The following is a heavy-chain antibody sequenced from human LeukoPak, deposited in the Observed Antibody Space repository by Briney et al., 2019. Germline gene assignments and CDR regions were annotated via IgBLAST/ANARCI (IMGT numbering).Heavy chain of an antibody. V-gene: IGHV3-30*04. CDR3: AREESPGAFDY. CDR2: ISYDGSNK. Sequence: GGSLRLSCAASGFTFSSYAMHWVRQAPGKGLEWVAVISYDGSNKYYADSVKGRFTISRDNSKNTLYLQMNSLRAEDTAVYYCAREESPGAFDYWGQGTLVTVSS. D-gene: IGHD3-10*01. CDR1: GFTFSSYA. J-gene: IGHJ4*02.